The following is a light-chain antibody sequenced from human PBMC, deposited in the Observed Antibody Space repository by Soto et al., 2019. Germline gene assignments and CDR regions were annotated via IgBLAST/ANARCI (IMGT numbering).Light chain of an antibody. Sequence: DIQMIQSPSSLSASVGDSITITCRASQSISTYLNWYQQRPGKAPKLLIYAASSLQGGVPSRFSGRGSGTDFTLTINSLQPEDFATYYCQQSYSTLTFGPGTKVDIK. CDR1: QSISTY. CDR3: QQSYSTLT. J-gene: IGKJ3*01. V-gene: IGKV1-39*01. CDR2: AAS.